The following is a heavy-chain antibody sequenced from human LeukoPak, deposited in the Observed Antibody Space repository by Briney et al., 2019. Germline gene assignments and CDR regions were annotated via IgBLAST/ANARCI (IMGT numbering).Heavy chain of an antibody. V-gene: IGHV1-24*01. CDR3: AREEGPGTGDYPYNWFDP. CDR1: GYTLTDLS. J-gene: IGHJ5*02. CDR2: FDPEDGET. Sequence: ASVKVSCKVSGYTLTDLSMHWVRQAPGKGLEWMGGFDPEDGETIYAQKFQGRVTMTEDTSTDTAYMELSSLRSEDTAVYYCAREEGPGTGDYPYNWFDPWGQGTLVTVSS. D-gene: IGHD4-17*01.